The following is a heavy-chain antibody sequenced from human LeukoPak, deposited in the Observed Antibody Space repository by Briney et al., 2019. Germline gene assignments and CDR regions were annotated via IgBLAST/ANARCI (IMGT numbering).Heavy chain of an antibody. D-gene: IGHD3-22*01. CDR2: INPSGGST. J-gene: IGHJ4*02. CDR3: ARGPVPSITMIVVVIPNFDY. Sequence: EASVKVSCKASGYTFTSYYMHWVRQAPGQGLEWMGIINPSGGSTSYAQKFQGRVTMTRDTSTSTVYMELSSLRSEDTAVYYCARGPVPSITMIVVVIPNFDYWGQGTLVTVSS. CDR1: GYTFTSYY. V-gene: IGHV1-46*01.